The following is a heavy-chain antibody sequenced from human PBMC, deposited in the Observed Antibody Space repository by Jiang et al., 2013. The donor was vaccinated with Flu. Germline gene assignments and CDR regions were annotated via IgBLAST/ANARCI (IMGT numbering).Heavy chain of an antibody. CDR2: INTYTGNP. Sequence: CKASGYTFTSYALNWVRQAPGQGLEWMGWINTYTGNPTYAQGFTGRFVFSLDTSVSTAYLQISSLKAEDTAVYYCARGSRPYSSSWYINDWGQGTLVTVSS. CDR1: GYTFTSYA. J-gene: IGHJ4*02. V-gene: IGHV7-4-1*02. D-gene: IGHD6-13*01. CDR3: ARGSRPYSSSWYIND.